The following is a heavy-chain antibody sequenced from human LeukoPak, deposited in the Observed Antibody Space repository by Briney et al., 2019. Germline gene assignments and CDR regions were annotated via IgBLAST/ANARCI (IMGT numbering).Heavy chain of an antibody. Sequence: GGSLRLSCAASGFTFSSYSTNWVRQAPGKGLEWVSYISSSSSTIYYADSVKGRFTISRDNAKNSLYLQMNSLRDEDTAVYYCARAYPGGSYYPSRFDYWGQGTLVTVSS. CDR2: ISSSSSTI. D-gene: IGHD1-26*01. CDR3: ARAYPGGSYYPSRFDY. CDR1: GFTFSSYS. V-gene: IGHV3-48*02. J-gene: IGHJ4*02.